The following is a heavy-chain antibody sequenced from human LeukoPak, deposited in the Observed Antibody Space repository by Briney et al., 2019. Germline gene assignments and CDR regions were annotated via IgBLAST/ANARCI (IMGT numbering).Heavy chain of an antibody. CDR1: GFTFSSYW. V-gene: IGHV3-74*01. J-gene: IGHJ4*02. Sequence: GSLRLSCAASGFTFSSYWMYWVRQAPGKGLVWVSRINSDGKTTNYAASVKGRFTISRDNAKNTLYLQMNSLRAEDTAVYYCTRDITLTRGGRSDYWGQGTLVTVSA. D-gene: IGHD3-10*01. CDR2: INSDGKTT. CDR3: TRDITLTRGGRSDY.